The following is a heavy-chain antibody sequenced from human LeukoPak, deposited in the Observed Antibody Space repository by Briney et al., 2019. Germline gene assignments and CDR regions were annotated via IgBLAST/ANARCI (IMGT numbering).Heavy chain of an antibody. CDR2: INPNSGDT. CDR3: ARGDNWNGNYYYGMDV. J-gene: IGHJ6*02. Sequence: GASAKVSCKASGYTFTGYYMHWVRQAPGQGLEWMGWINPNSGDTNYAQKFQGRVTMTRDTSISTAYMELSRLRSDDTAVYYCARGDNWNGNYYYGMDVWGQGTTVTVSS. D-gene: IGHD1-20*01. CDR1: GYTFTGYY. V-gene: IGHV1-2*02.